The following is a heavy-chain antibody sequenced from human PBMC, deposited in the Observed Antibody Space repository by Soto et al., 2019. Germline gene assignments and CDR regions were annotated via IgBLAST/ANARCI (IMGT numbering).Heavy chain of an antibody. CDR3: ARYYYYGSGRYDAFDI. D-gene: IGHD3-10*01. J-gene: IGHJ3*02. CDR2: IYYSGST. CDR1: GGSISSSSYY. Sequence: PSETLSLTCTVSGGSISSSSYYWGWIRQPPGKGLEWIGSIYYSGSTYYNPSLKSRVTISVDTSKNQFSLKLSSVTAADTAVYYCARYYYYGSGRYDAFDIWGQGTMVTVS. V-gene: IGHV4-39*01.